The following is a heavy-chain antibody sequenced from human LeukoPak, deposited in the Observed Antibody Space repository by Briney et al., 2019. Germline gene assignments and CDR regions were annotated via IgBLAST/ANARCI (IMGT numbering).Heavy chain of an antibody. Sequence: PSETLSLTCTVSGVSISSSSYYWGWLRQPPGKGLEWIGSIYYSGSTYYNPSLKSRVTISVDTSKNQFSLKLSSVTAADTAVYYCARGGGPGYSSSWYFDYWGQGTLVTVSS. CDR3: ARGGGPGYSSSWYFDY. V-gene: IGHV4-39*07. D-gene: IGHD6-13*01. J-gene: IGHJ4*02. CDR2: IYYSGST. CDR1: GVSISSSSYY.